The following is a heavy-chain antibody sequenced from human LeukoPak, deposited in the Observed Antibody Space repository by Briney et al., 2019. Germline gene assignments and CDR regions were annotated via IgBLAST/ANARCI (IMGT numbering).Heavy chain of an antibody. J-gene: IGHJ5*02. V-gene: IGHV4-59*11. CDR1: GGSISSHY. D-gene: IGHD6-19*01. CDR2: IYYSGST. CDR3: ARDAIAVAGTRWSDP. Sequence: SETLSLTCTVSGGSISSHYWSWIRQPPGKGLEWIGYIYYSGSTNYNPSLKSRVTISVDTSKNQFSLKLSSVTAADTAVYYCARDAIAVAGTRWSDPWGQGTLVTVSS.